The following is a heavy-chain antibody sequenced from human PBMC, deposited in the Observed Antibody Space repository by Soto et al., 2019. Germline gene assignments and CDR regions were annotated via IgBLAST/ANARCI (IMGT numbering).Heavy chain of an antibody. CDR3: ARGLGRKQLGINYYYYYGMDV. J-gene: IGHJ6*02. D-gene: IGHD6-6*01. CDR1: GYSISSGYY. Sequence: SETLSLTCAVSGYSISSGYYWSWIRQPPGKGLEWIGEINHSGSTNYNPSLKSRVTISVDTSKNQFSLKLSSVTAADTAVYYCARGLGRKQLGINYYYYYGMDVWGQGTTVTVSS. V-gene: IGHV4-34*01. CDR2: INHSGST.